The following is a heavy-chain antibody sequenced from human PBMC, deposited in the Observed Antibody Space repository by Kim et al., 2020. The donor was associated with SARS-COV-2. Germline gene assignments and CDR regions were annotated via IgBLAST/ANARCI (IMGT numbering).Heavy chain of an antibody. J-gene: IGHJ4*02. CDR1: GFTFSSYA. CDR2: ISYDGSNK. V-gene: IGHV3-30*04. Sequence: GGSLRLSCAASGFTFSSYAMHWVRQAPGKGLEWVAVISYDGSNKYYADSVKGRFTISRDNSKNTLYLQMNSLRAEDTAVYYCARDPDSSGYYYPVGDYWGQGTLVTVSS. D-gene: IGHD3-22*01. CDR3: ARDPDSSGYYYPVGDY.